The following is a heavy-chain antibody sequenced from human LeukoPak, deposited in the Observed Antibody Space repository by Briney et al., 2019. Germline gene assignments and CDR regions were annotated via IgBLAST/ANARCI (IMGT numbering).Heavy chain of an antibody. J-gene: IGHJ3*02. D-gene: IGHD2-15*01. CDR3: ARPWWQADAFDI. V-gene: IGHV4-39*01. Sequence: PSETLSLTCTVSGGSISSSSYYWGWIRQPLGKGLEWIGGIYYSGSTYYNPSLKSRVTISVDTSKNQFSLKLSSVTAADTAVYYCARPWWQADAFDIWGQGTMVTVSS. CDR1: GGSISSSSYY. CDR2: IYYSGST.